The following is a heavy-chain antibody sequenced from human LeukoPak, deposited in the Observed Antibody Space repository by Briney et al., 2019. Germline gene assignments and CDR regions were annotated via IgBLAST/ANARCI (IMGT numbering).Heavy chain of an antibody. D-gene: IGHD3-10*01. V-gene: IGHV3-48*03. CDR1: GFMFSTYE. J-gene: IGHJ4*02. Sequence: GGSLRLSCAASGFMFSTYEVNWVRQAPGKGLEWVSYISSSGSSIYYADSVKGRFTISRDNAKKSLYLQMNSLRAEDTAVYYCARDGDRSGSRNYFDYWGQGTLVTVSS. CDR2: ISSSGSSI. CDR3: ARDGDRSGSRNYFDY.